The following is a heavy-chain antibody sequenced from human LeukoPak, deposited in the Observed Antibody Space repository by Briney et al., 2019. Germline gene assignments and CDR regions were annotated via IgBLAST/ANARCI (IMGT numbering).Heavy chain of an antibody. CDR1: GASISSSSYY. Sequence: PSETLSLTCTVSGASISSSSYYWNWIRQPPGKGLEWIGSIYFSGSTYYNPSLKSRVTISADRPKNHFSLKVRSVTGVDTAVYYCVTAAGARNWFDPWGQGTLVTVSS. J-gene: IGHJ5*02. V-gene: IGHV4-39*02. D-gene: IGHD6-13*01. CDR3: VTAAGARNWFDP. CDR2: IYFSGST.